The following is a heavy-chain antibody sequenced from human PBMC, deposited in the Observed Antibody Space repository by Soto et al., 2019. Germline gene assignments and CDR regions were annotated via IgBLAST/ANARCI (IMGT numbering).Heavy chain of an antibody. CDR2: ITFSGNTV. V-gene: IGHV3-11*01. CDR3: ARVSWREKYGMDV. Sequence: GGSLRLSCAASGFTFSDSYMSWIRQAPGKGLEWISYITFSGNTVYYADSLKGRFTISRDNAKNSLYLQMNRLRAEDTAVYYCARVSWREKYGMDVWGQGTTVTVLL. J-gene: IGHJ6*02. CDR1: GFTFSDSY.